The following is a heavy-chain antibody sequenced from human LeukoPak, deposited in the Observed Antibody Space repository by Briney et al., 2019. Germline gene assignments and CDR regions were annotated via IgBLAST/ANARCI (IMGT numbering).Heavy chain of an antibody. CDR1: GFTFSSYG. CDR3: ARPDYYDSSGYLDY. Sequence: GRSLRLSCAASGFTFSSYGMHWVRQAPGKGLEWVAVIWYDGSNKYYADSVKGRFTISRDNSKNTLYLQMNSLRAEDAAVYYCARPDYYDSSGYLDYWGQGTLVTVSS. D-gene: IGHD3-22*01. V-gene: IGHV3-33*01. CDR2: IWYDGSNK. J-gene: IGHJ4*02.